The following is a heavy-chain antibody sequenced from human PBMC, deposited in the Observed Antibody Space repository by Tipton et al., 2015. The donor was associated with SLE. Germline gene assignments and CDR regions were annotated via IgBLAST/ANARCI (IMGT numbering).Heavy chain of an antibody. Sequence: GLVKPSETMSLTCSVSGVSISSHYWSWIRQPPGKGLEWIGYIHYSGTTNYNPSLRGRVTMSVDTSKNQFSLKLSSVTAADTAKYYCSRYCGGTTCNHNYGLDVWGQGTTVIVSS. CDR2: IHYSGTT. D-gene: IGHD2-21*01. CDR1: GVSISSHY. CDR3: SRYCGGTTCNHNYGLDV. J-gene: IGHJ6*02. V-gene: IGHV4-59*11.